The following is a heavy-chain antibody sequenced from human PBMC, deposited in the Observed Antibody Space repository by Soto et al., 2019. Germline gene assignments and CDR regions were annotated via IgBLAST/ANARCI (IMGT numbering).Heavy chain of an antibody. CDR3: AREVEGSYSPADF. CDR1: GYTFTDHG. J-gene: IGHJ4*02. Sequence: QVQLVQSGPEVKKPGASVTVSCKTSGYTFTDHGIDWGRQAPGQVLEWVGWVSSYNGNTNYAYNLKDRVIMTTDASTSTAYMELRGLRSDDTAVYYCAREVEGSYSPADFWGQGTPVTVSS. CDR2: VSSYNGNT. V-gene: IGHV1-18*01. D-gene: IGHD3-10*01.